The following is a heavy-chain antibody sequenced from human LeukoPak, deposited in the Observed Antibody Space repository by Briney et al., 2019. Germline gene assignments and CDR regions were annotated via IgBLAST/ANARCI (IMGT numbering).Heavy chain of an antibody. J-gene: IGHJ5*02. CDR3: ARQPVLRFLEHGNWFDP. D-gene: IGHD3-3*01. Sequence: SDTLSLTCTVSGRSISSYYWRWIRQPPGKGLEGIGYIYYSGSTNYNPSLKSRVTISVDTSKNQFSLKLSSVTAADTAVYYGARQPVLRFLEHGNWFDPWGQGTLVTVSS. V-gene: IGHV4-59*08. CDR2: IYYSGST. CDR1: GRSISSYY.